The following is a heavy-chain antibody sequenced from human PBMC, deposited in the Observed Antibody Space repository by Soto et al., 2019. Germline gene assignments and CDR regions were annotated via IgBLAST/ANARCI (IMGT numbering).Heavy chain of an antibody. J-gene: IGHJ6*02. CDR2: ISAYNGNT. D-gene: IGHD6-6*01. V-gene: IGHV1-18*01. CDR1: GYTFTSYG. Sequence: ASVKVSCKASGYTFTSYGISWVRQAPGQGLEWMGWISAYNGNTNYAQKLQGRVTMTTDTSTSTAYMELRSLRSDDTAVYYCARESARPEYYHYGMDVWGQGTTVTVSS. CDR3: ARESARPEYYHYGMDV.